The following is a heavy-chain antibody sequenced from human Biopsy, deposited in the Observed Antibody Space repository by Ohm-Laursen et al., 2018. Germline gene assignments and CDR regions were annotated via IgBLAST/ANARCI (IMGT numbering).Heavy chain of an antibody. J-gene: IGHJ4*02. D-gene: IGHD2-21*01. CDR3: ARLGELHGLWYFDV. CDR2: ISWNSSSI. Sequence: SLRLSCAASGFTFQDHAMHWVRQAPGKGLEWVSGISWNSSSINYAVSVQGRFTISRDNAKNSLYLQMNSLRVEDTALYFCARLGELHGLWYFDVWGQGALVTVSS. CDR1: GFTFQDHA. V-gene: IGHV3-9*01.